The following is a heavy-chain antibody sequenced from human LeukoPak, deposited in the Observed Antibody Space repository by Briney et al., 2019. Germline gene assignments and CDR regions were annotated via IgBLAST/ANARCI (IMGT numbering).Heavy chain of an antibody. J-gene: IGHJ4*02. Sequence: PGGSLRLSCAASGFTVSNNYMSWVRQAPGQGLEWVSVIYSGDITYYADSVKGRFTISRDNPKNTLYLQMNSLRAEDTAVYYCARGSGYSYGFPDYWGQGTLVTVSS. D-gene: IGHD5-18*01. CDR2: IYSGDIT. CDR3: ARGSGYSYGFPDY. CDR1: GFTVSNNY. V-gene: IGHV3-53*01.